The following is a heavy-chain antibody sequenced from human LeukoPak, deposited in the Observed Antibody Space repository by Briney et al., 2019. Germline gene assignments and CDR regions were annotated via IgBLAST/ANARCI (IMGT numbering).Heavy chain of an antibody. J-gene: IGHJ4*02. V-gene: IGHV1-69*04. Sequence: SVKVSCKASGGSFSSYAFSWVRQAPGQGLEWIGRSIPILGLPDYAQKFRGRVTITADKATATAYMELSSLRSDDTAVYYCARRGSSSLDYWGQGTLVTVSS. CDR3: ARRGSSSLDY. D-gene: IGHD6-6*01. CDR2: SIPILGLP. CDR1: GGSFSSYA.